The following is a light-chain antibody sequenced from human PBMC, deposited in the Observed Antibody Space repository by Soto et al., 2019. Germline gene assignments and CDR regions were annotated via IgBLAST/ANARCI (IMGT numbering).Light chain of an antibody. CDR1: QSVSSSY. CDR3: QQYVTSPYI. V-gene: IGKV3-20*01. Sequence: EIVLTQSPGTLSLSPGERATLSCRASQSVSSSYLAWYQQKPGQAPRLLIHGVSTRATGIPDRFSGSGCGTDFTLTISRLEPEDFAVYYCQQYVTSPYIFGQGTKLEIK. CDR2: GVS. J-gene: IGKJ2*01.